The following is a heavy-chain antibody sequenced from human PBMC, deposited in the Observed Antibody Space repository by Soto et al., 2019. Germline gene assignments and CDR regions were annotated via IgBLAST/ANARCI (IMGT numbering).Heavy chain of an antibody. D-gene: IGHD6-25*01. Sequence: QVQLVESGGGVVQPGRSLRLSCAASGFTFSSYGMHWVRQAPGKGLEWVAVIWYDGSNKYYADSVKGRFPTSRANSKNALYLQMNSLRAEDTAVYYCARGGRYFDYWGQGTLVTVSS. CDR2: IWYDGSNK. V-gene: IGHV3-33*01. J-gene: IGHJ4*02. CDR1: GFTFSSYG. CDR3: ARGGRYFDY.